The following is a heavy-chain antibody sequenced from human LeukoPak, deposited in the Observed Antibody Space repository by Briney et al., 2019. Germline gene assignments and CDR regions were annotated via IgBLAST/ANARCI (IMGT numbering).Heavy chain of an antibody. CDR3: ARGFCSGGSCYSLHYYYGMDV. D-gene: IGHD2-15*01. CDR1: GGSISSGDYY. Sequence: SQTLSLTCTVSGGSISSGDYYWSWIRQPPGTGLEWIVYIYYSGSTYYNPSLKSRVTISVDTSKNQFSLKLSSVTAADTAVYYCARGFCSGGSCYSLHYYYGMDVWGKGTTVTVSS. CDR2: IYYSGST. V-gene: IGHV4-30-4*01. J-gene: IGHJ6*04.